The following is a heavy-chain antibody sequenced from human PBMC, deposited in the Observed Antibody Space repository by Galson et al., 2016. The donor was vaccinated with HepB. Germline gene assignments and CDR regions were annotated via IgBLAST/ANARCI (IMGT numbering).Heavy chain of an antibody. V-gene: IGHV3-30-3*01. CDR3: ARIPKTNYGGGNSHY. CDR2: ISYDGSNR. CDR1: GITFSNFA. J-gene: IGHJ4*02. Sequence: SLRLSCAASGITFSNFAMHWVRQAPGKGLEWVALISYDGSNRYYAESLKGRFTISRDSSRNTVYLQMSSLRPEDTAMYYCARIPKTNYGGGNSHYWGQGTLVTVSS. D-gene: IGHD4-23*01.